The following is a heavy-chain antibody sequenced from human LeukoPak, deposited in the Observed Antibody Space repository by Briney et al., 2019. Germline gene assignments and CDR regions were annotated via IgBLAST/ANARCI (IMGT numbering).Heavy chain of an antibody. CDR2: ISGSGGST. CDR1: GFTFSSYA. J-gene: IGHJ4*02. CDR3: AKVKSGCGGDCYFSCFDY. Sequence: GGSLRLSCAASGFTFSSYAMSWVRQAPGKGLEWVSAISGSGGSTYYADSVKGRFTISRDNSKNTLYLQMNSLRAEDTAVYYCAKVKSGCGGDCYFSCFDYWGQGTLVTVSS. D-gene: IGHD2-21*02. V-gene: IGHV3-23*01.